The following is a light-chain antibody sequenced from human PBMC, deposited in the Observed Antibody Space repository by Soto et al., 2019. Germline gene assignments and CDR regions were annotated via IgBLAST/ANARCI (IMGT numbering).Light chain of an antibody. Sequence: QSVLTQAASVSGSPGQSITISCTGTSSDVGGYKYVSWYQQHPGKAPKLMIYEVSNRPSGVSNHFSGSKSGNTASLTISGLRAEDEADYYCSSYTSSNTYVFGTGTKPTVL. V-gene: IGLV2-14*01. CDR2: EVS. CDR3: SSYTSSNTYV. J-gene: IGLJ1*01. CDR1: SSDVGGYKY.